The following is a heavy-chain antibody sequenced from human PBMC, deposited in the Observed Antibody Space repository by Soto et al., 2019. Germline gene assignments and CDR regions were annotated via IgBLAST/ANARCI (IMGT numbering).Heavy chain of an antibody. CDR1: GYSFTYYW. D-gene: IGHD4-17*01. CDR2: IYPGDSET. J-gene: IGHJ5*01. CDR3: ARVAAVTVENWFDS. V-gene: IGHV5-51*01. Sequence: PGESLKISCKGSGYSFTYYWIAWVRQMPGEGLEWMGIIYPGDSETRYSPSFQGLVSISVDTSISTAHLQWSGLKTSDTAVYYCARVAAVTVENWFDSWGQGTQVTVSS.